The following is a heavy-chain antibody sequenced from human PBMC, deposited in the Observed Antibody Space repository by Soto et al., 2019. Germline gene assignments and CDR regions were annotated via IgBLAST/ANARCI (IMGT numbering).Heavy chain of an antibody. CDR2: IKSSGSPT. Sequence: VQLLESGGGWVQPGGSLRLSCAASGFTFSTYAMTWVRLAPGRGLEWVLGIKSSGSPTDYPESVKGRFTISRDNLMNTLFLDMNGLRAEDTAIYYCAKTPRGXASGDWYFDLWGRGTLVTVSS. CDR1: GFTFSTYA. V-gene: IGHV3-23*05. D-gene: IGHD3-10*01. CDR3: AKTPRGXASGDWYFDL. J-gene: IGHJ2*01.